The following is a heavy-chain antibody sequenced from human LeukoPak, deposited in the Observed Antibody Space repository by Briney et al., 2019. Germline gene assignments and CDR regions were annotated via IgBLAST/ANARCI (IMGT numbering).Heavy chain of an antibody. J-gene: IGHJ3*02. Sequence: SETLSLTCAVYGGSFSSYYWSWIRQPPGKGLEWIGYIYYSGSTNYNPSLKSRVTISVDTSKNQFSLKLSSVTAADTAVYYCARVSSGWYGPGAFDIWGQGTMVTVSS. CDR1: GGSFSSYY. D-gene: IGHD6-19*01. V-gene: IGHV4-59*01. CDR2: IYYSGST. CDR3: ARVSSGWYGPGAFDI.